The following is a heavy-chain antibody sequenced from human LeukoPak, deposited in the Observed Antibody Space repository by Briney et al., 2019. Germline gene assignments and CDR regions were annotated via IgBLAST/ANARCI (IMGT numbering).Heavy chain of an antibody. CDR2: IYENGGTT. J-gene: IGHJ4*02. CDR3: AKDFRIGYSAHFDY. Sequence: GGSQRLSCVGSGFTFRSHAMRWVRQAPEKGLEFVSGIYENGGTTYYADSVKDRFSISRDNSKNTLYLQMDSLRGEDTAVYYCAKDFRIGYSAHFDYWGQGALVTVSS. V-gene: IGHV3-23*01. D-gene: IGHD2-21*01. CDR1: GFTFRSHA.